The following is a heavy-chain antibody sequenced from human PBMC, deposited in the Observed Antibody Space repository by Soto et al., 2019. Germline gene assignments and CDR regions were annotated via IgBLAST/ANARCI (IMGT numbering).Heavy chain of an antibody. CDR3: ATLNQIYCSGGSCQNWFDP. CDR1: GYTLTELS. CDR2: FDPEDGET. D-gene: IGHD2-15*01. V-gene: IGHV1-24*01. J-gene: IGHJ5*02. Sequence: GASVKVSCKVSGYTLTELSMHWVRQAPGKGLEWMGGFDPEDGETIYAQKFQGRVTMTEDTSTDTAYMELSSLRSEDTAVYYCATLNQIYCSGGSCQNWFDPWGQGTLVTSPQ.